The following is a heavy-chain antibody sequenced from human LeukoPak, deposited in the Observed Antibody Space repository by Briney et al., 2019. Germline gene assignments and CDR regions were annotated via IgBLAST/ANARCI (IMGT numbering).Heavy chain of an antibody. J-gene: IGHJ4*02. D-gene: IGHD3-16*01. CDR2: INWNGGST. Sequence: GGSLRLSCAASGLTSSSYWMSWVRQAPGKGLEWVSGINWNGGSTGYADSVKGRFTISRDNAKNSLYLQMSSLRAEDTALYYCAREEGGYFDYWGQGTLVTVSS. V-gene: IGHV3-20*04. CDR1: GLTSSSYW. CDR3: AREEGGYFDY.